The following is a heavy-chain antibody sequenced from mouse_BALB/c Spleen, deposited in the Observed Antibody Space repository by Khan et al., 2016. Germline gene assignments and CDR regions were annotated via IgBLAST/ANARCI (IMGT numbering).Heavy chain of an antibody. V-gene: IGHV3-2*02. J-gene: IGHJ2*01. CDR1: GYSITSDYA. CDR3: AKKTRGGSSD. CDR2: ITYSGST. D-gene: IGHD1-1*01. Sequence: EVQLQESGPGLVKPSQSLSLTCTVTGYSITSDYAWNWIRPFPGNKLEWMGYITYSGSTSYNPSLKSRISITRDTSTNQFFLQLNSVTTEDTATYCCAKKTRGGSSDWGQGTTLTVSS.